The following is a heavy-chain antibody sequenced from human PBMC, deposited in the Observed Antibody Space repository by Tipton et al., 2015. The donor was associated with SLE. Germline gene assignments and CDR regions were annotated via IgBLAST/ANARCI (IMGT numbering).Heavy chain of an antibody. Sequence: LRLSCTVSGGSISSDDYHWSWIRQPAGKGLEWIGHIYRSGSTNYNPSLRSRVTMPVDSSKNQFSLKLNSVTAADTAIYYCARGGLGVSYYYYMDVWGKGTTVTVSS. CDR2: IYRSGST. D-gene: IGHD1-26*01. CDR1: GGSISSDDYH. CDR3: ARGGLGVSYYYYMDV. J-gene: IGHJ6*03. V-gene: IGHV4-61*09.